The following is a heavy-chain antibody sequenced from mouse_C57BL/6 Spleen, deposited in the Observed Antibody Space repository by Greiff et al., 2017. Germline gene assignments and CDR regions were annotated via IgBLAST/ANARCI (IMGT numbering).Heavy chain of an antibody. CDR1: GYSITSGYY. D-gene: IGHD2-3*01. Sequence: EVQLQESGPGLVKPSQSLSLTCSVTGYSITSGYYWNWIRQFPGNKLEWMGYISYDGSNKYNPSLKNRISITRDTSKNQFFLKLNSVTTEDTATYYCARDLNDGYYDYFDYWGQGTTLTVSS. CDR2: ISYDGSN. V-gene: IGHV3-6*01. CDR3: ARDLNDGYYDYFDY. J-gene: IGHJ2*01.